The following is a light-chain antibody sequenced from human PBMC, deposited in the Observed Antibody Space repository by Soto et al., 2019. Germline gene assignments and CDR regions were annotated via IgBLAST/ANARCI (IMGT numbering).Light chain of an antibody. CDR1: QGISSY. Sequence: AIRMTQSPSSFSASTGDRVTITCRASQGISSYLAWYQQKPGKAPKLLIYAASTLQSGVPSRFSGSGSGTEFTLTISSLQPEDFATYYCQQLNSYPRATFGQGTRLEI. J-gene: IGKJ5*01. V-gene: IGKV1-8*01. CDR2: AAS. CDR3: QQLNSYPRAT.